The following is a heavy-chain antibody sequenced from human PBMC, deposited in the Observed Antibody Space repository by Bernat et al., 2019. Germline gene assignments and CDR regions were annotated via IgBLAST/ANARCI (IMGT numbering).Heavy chain of an antibody. D-gene: IGHD2/OR15-2a*01. CDR3: ARIGPDAFDI. J-gene: IGHJ3*02. CDR2: IYSGGST. Sequence: QVQLVESGGGVVQAGRPLRLSCAASGFTFSGSPMHWVRQAPGKGLEWVAAIYSGGSTYYADSVKGRFTISRDNSKNTLYLQMNSLRAEDTAVYYCARIGPDAFDIWGQGTMVTVSS. V-gene: IGHV3-NL1*01. CDR1: GFTFSGSP.